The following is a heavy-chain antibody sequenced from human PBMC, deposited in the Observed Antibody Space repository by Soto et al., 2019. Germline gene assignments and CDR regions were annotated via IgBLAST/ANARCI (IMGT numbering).Heavy chain of an antibody. CDR1: GFLFGNFG. Sequence: QVQLVESGGGVVQPGRSLRLSCAASGFLFGNFGMHWVRRAPGEGLEWVATISGDGNDKYYPDSMKGRFTISRDNFNNTLYLQLNSLRPEDTAVYHCVQGASTAHQPLDSWGQGVLVIVSS. CDR2: ISGDGNDK. CDR3: VQGASTAHQPLDS. V-gene: IGHV3-30*03. D-gene: IGHD1-26*01. J-gene: IGHJ4*02.